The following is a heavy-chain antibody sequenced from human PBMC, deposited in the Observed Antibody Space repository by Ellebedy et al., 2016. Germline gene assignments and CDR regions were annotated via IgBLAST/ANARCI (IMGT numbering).Heavy chain of an antibody. J-gene: IGHJ4*02. CDR1: GGSISSSSYY. CDR3: ARDGIGGTPDAPPSEVDY. CDR2: IYYSGST. Sequence: GSLRLXXTVSGGSISSSSYYWGWIRQPPGKGLEWIGSIYYSGSTYYNPSLKSRVTISVDTSKNQFSLKLSSVTAADTAVYYCARDGIGGTPDAPPSEVDYWGQGTLVTVSS. V-gene: IGHV4-39*07. D-gene: IGHD1-26*01.